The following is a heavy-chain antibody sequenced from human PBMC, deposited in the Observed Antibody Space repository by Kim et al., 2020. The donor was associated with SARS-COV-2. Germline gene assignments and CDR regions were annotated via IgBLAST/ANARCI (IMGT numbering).Heavy chain of an antibody. Sequence: GGSLRLSCAASGFTFSSYGMHWVRQAPGKGLERVTVIWYDGSDTFYADSVKGRFTISRDDSTNTVYLRMNSLRADDTAVYYCARGNPPSTAVDYWGQGTLVTVSS. V-gene: IGHV3-33*01. CDR1: GFTFSSYG. CDR3: ARGNPPSTAVDY. J-gene: IGHJ4*02. D-gene: IGHD1-1*01. CDR2: IWYDGSDT.